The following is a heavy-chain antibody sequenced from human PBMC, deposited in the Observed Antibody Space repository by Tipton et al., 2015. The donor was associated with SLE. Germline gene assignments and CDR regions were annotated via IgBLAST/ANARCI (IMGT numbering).Heavy chain of an antibody. D-gene: IGHD6-13*01. V-gene: IGHV4-38-2*01. CDR2: LYHSGST. CDR3: ARVRIISAGTHFDY. CDR1: GYSINNAYF. J-gene: IGHJ4*02. Sequence: TLSLTCAVSGYSINNAYFWGWIRQPPGEGLEWIGSLYHSGSTYYTPSLKSRVTISIDTSKNQFSLKLSSVTAADTAVYYCARVRIISAGTHFDYWGQGTLVTVSS.